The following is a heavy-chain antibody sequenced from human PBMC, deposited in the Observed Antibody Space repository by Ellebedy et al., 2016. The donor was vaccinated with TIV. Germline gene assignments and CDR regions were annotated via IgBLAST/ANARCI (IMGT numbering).Heavy chain of an antibody. D-gene: IGHD6-13*01. CDR1: GYTFGRNG. Sequence: ASVKVSCXASGYTFGRNGISWVRQAPGQGLEWVGWISDDNGTTNYAQKVQGRVLMTTDTSSNTAYMELRSLRPADTAIYYCARGPLTAAGTTWGQGTLVSVSS. J-gene: IGHJ1*01. V-gene: IGHV1-18*01. CDR3: ARGPLTAAGTT. CDR2: ISDDNGTT.